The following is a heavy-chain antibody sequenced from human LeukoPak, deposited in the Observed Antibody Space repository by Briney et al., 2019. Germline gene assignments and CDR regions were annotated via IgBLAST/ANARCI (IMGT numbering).Heavy chain of an antibody. CDR3: ASLMVADDAFDI. D-gene: IGHD5-12*01. J-gene: IGHJ3*02. CDR1: GGSFSGYY. V-gene: IGHV4-34*01. Sequence: PSETLSLTCAVYGGSFSGYYWSWIRQPPGKGLEWIGEINHSGSTNYNPSLKSRVTISVDTSKNQFSLKLSSVTAADTAVYYCASLMVADDAFDIWGQGTMVTVSS. CDR2: INHSGST.